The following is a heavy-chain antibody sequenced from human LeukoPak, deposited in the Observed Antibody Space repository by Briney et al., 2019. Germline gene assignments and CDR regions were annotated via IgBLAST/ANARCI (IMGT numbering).Heavy chain of an antibody. D-gene: IGHD3-16*01. CDR1: GGSISSGAYY. V-gene: IGHV4-31*03. CDR2: IYYSGTT. Sequence: PSQTLSLTCTVSGGSISSGAYYWSWIRQHPGKGLEWIGYIYYSGTTHYNPSLKCRVTMSVDTSKNQFSLKLSSVTAADTAVYYCARVLRGTEYYLDNWGQGTLVTVSS. CDR3: ARVLRGTEYYLDN. J-gene: IGHJ4*02.